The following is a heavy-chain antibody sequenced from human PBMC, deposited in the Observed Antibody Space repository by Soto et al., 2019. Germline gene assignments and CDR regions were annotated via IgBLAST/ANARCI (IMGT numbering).Heavy chain of an antibody. V-gene: IGHV3-21*01. D-gene: IGHD3-10*01. CDR2: ISSSSSYI. CDR1: GFTFSSYS. J-gene: IGHJ6*02. Sequence: GSLRLSCAASGFTFSSYSMNWVRQAPGKGLEWVSSISSSSSYIYYADSVKGRFTISRDNAKNSLYLQMNSLRAEDTAVYYCARDGKGSYYYYYGMDVWGQGTTVTVSS. CDR3: ARDGKGSYYYYYGMDV.